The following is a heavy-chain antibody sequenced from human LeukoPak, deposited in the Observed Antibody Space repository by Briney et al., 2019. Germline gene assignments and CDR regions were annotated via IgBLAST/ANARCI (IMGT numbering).Heavy chain of an antibody. J-gene: IGHJ4*02. CDR1: GFTFSSYA. CDR3: AKDRRYSSTWYNFDY. Sequence: GGSLRLSCAASGFTFSSYAMSWVRQAPGKGLEWVSGISGSGGSKYYADSVKGRFTISRDNSKNTLYPQMNSLRGEDTAVYYCAKDRRYSSTWYNFDYWGQGTLVTVSS. D-gene: IGHD6-13*01. V-gene: IGHV3-23*01. CDR2: ISGSGGSK.